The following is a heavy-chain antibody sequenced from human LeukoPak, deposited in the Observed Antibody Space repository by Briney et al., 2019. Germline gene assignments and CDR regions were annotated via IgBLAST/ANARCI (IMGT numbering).Heavy chain of an antibody. CDR1: GYTFTNYD. CDR2: ISVYNGNT. V-gene: IGHV1-18*01. D-gene: IGHD4-17*01. J-gene: IGHJ4*02. Sequence: ASVKVSCKASGYTFTNYDISWVRQAPGQGLEWVGWISVYNGNTNFAQKLQGRVTMTTDTSTSTAYMELRSLRSDDTAVYYCARKPSGGYGDYGQLDYWGQGTLVTVSS. CDR3: ARKPSGGYGDYGQLDY.